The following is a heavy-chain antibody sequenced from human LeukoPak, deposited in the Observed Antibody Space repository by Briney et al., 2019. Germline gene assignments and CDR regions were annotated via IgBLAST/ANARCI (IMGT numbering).Heavy chain of an antibody. CDR3: AREGGSYCSSTSCLSAFDP. Sequence: PGRSLRLSCAASGFTFSSYAMHWVRQAPGKGLEWVAVISYDGSNKYYADSVKGRFTISRDNSKNTLYLQMNSLRAEDTAVYYCAREGGSYCSSTSCLSAFDPWGQGTLVTVSS. CDR2: ISYDGSNK. J-gene: IGHJ5*02. D-gene: IGHD2-2*01. V-gene: IGHV3-30-3*01. CDR1: GFTFSSYA.